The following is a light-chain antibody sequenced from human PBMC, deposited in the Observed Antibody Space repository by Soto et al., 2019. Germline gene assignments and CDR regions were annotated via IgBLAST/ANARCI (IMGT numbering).Light chain of an antibody. CDR1: QSVSSSY. CDR3: QQYGSSLIT. J-gene: IGKJ5*01. Sequence: EIVLTQPPGTLSLSPGERATLSCSASQSVSSSYLAWYQQKPGQAPRLLIYGASSRATGIPDRFSGSGSGTDFTLTISRLEPEDFAVYYCQQYGSSLITFGQGTRLEIK. CDR2: GAS. V-gene: IGKV3-20*01.